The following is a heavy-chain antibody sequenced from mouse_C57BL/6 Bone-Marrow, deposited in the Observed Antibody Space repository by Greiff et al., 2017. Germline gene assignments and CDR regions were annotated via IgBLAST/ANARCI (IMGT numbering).Heavy chain of an antibody. J-gene: IGHJ4*01. CDR2: ISSGGSYT. CDR3: ARDYYAMDY. Sequence: EVKLMESGRDLVTPGGSLKLSCAASGFTFSSYGMSWVRQTPDKRLEWVATISSGGSYTYYPDSVKGRFTISRDTAKNTLYLRMSSLKSEDTAMYYCARDYYAMDYWGQGTSVTVSS. CDR1: GFTFSSYG. V-gene: IGHV5-6*01.